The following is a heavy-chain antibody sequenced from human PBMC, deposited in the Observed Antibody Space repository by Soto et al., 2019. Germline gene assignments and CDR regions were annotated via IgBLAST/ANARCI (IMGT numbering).Heavy chain of an antibody. V-gene: IGHV3-30*18. CDR2: ISYDGSDK. CDR3: AKGVVGATTYFQH. D-gene: IGHD1-26*01. CDR1: GFTFSSYG. Sequence: QVQLVESGGGVVQPGRSLRLSCAASGFTFSSYGMHWVRQAPGKGLEWVAVISYDGSDKYYADSVKGRFTISRDNSNNTLYLRMGSLRAEDTAVYYCAKGVVGATTYFQHWGQGTLVTVSS. J-gene: IGHJ1*01.